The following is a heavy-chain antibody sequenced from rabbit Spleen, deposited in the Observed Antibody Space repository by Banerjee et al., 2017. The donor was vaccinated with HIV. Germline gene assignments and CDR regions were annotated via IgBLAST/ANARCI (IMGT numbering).Heavy chain of an antibody. J-gene: IGHJ3*01. CDR3: ARDGTGGSYFAL. D-gene: IGHD8-1*01. V-gene: IGHV1S45*01. CDR2: IYTGRGGT. CDR1: GFSFGNVDV. Sequence: QEQLVESGGGLVKPEGSLTLTCKASGFSFGNVDVMCWVRQAPGKGLEWIGAIYTGRGGTDYAKWVNGRFTISSDNAQYTVDLQMNSLTAADTATYFCARDGTGGSYFALWGQGTLVTVS.